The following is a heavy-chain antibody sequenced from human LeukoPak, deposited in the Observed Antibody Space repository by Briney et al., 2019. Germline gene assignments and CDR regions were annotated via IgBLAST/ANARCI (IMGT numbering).Heavy chain of an antibody. CDR1: GGSISSYY. V-gene: IGHV4-4*09. CDR2: IYTSGST. J-gene: IGHJ5*02. CDR3: ARHGGSTRATANWFDP. Sequence: SETLSLTCTVSGGSISSYYRSWIRQPPGKGLEWIGYIYTSGSTNYNPSLKSRVTISVDTSKNQFSLKLSSVTAADTAVYYCARHGGSTRATANWFDPWGQGTLVTVSS. D-gene: IGHD2-2*01.